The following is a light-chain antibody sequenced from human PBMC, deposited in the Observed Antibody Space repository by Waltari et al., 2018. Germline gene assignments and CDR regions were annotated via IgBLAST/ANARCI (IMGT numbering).Light chain of an antibody. CDR3: QQYSSNPPYT. Sequence: DIPLTQSPSTLSASVGDRVTITCRASQSISTWLAWYQQKPGKAPKLLIYKPSSLESGVPSRFRGSGSGTEFTLTISSLQPDDLATYYCQQYSSNPPYTFGQGTKLQIK. J-gene: IGKJ2*01. V-gene: IGKV1-5*03. CDR1: QSISTW. CDR2: KPS.